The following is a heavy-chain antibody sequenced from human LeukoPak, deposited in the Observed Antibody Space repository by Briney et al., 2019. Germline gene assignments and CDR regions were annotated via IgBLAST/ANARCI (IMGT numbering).Heavy chain of an antibody. CDR1: GFTFSSYG. CDR2: IRYDGSNK. CDR3: AKDAWIQLWSLDY. D-gene: IGHD5-18*01. V-gene: IGHV3-30*02. J-gene: IGHJ4*02. Sequence: GGSLRLSCAASGFTFSSYGMHWVRQAPGKGLEWVAFIRYDGSNKYYADSVKGRFTISRDNSKNTLYLQMNSLRAEDTAVYYCAKDAWIQLWSLDYWGQGTLVTVSS.